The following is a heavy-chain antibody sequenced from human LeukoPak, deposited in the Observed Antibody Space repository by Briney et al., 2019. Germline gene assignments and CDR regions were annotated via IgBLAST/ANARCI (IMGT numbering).Heavy chain of an antibody. Sequence: GGSLRLSCAASGFTFSNYWMTWVRQASGKGLEWVGRIRSKANSYATAYAASVKGRFTISRDDSKNTAYLQMNSLKTEDTAVYYCTRLRGSWEPRPLGFDPWGQGTLVTVSS. D-gene: IGHD1-26*01. CDR3: TRLRGSWEPRPLGFDP. J-gene: IGHJ5*02. CDR2: IRSKANSYAT. CDR1: GFTFSNYW. V-gene: IGHV3-73*01.